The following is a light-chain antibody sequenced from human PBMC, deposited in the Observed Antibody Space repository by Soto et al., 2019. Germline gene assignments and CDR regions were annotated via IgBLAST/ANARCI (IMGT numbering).Light chain of an antibody. CDR3: QQRSNWPRT. Sequence: EIVFTHSPATLSLSPGERATLSCRARQSVSRYLAGYQQNPGQAPRLLIYDASNRATGIPAWFSGSGSGTDFTLTNSSLKTEDFSVYYCQQRSNWPRTFGQVTKVEIK. CDR2: DAS. V-gene: IGKV3-11*01. J-gene: IGKJ1*01. CDR1: QSVSRY.